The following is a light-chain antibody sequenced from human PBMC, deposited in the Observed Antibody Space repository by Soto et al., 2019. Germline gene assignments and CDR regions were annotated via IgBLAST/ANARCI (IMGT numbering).Light chain of an antibody. CDR3: SSYTNSSPLVV. CDR1: SSDVGGYNY. CDR2: DVS. J-gene: IGLJ2*01. Sequence: QSALTQPASVSGSPGQSITISCTGTSSDVGGYNYVSWYQQHPGKAPKLMIYDVSNRPSGVSNRLSGSKSGNTASLTISGLQAEDEADYYCSSYTNSSPLVVFGGGTKLTVL. V-gene: IGLV2-14*01.